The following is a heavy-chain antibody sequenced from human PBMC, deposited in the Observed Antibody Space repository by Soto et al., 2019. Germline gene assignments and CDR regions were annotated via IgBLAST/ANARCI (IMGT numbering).Heavy chain of an antibody. V-gene: IGHV3-23*01. CDR2: ISGSGGST. CDR1: GFTFSSYA. CDR3: AKDDPKPGIVATITGEF. Sequence: GGSLRLSCAASGFTFSSYAMSWVRQAPGKGLEWVSAISGSGGSTYYADSVKGRFTISRDNSKNTLYLQMNSLRAEDTAVYYCAKDDPKPGIVATITGEFGGQGTLVTVSS. D-gene: IGHD5-12*01. J-gene: IGHJ4*02.